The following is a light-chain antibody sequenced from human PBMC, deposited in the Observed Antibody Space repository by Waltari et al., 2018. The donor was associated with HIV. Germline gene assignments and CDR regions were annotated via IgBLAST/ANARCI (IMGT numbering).Light chain of an antibody. Sequence: QSALTQPASGSGSPGQSITFSCTAANNDIIRHNLVTWYQQSPGKAPTLMVYEVWKKQSGAFSRFSGSMAGNTASLTISGVQADDEADYCCCSYVEKTGNVFFGGRTKLTVL. CDR3: CSYVEKTGNVF. CDR1: NNDIIRHNL. J-gene: IGLJ2*01. CDR2: EVW. V-gene: IGLV2-23*02.